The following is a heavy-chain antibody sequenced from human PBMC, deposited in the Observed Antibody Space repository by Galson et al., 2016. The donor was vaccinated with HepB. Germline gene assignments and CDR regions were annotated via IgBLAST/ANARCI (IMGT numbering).Heavy chain of an antibody. J-gene: IGHJ4*02. D-gene: IGHD1-26*01. CDR2: TNTDGRDT. Sequence: SLRLSCAASGFTFSSYWMHWVRQVPGKGPVMVARTNTDGRDTGYADSVKGRFTISRDNAKNTLYLQMNTLRAEDTAVYYCARDYLTYTGSYLYSWGQGTLVTVSS. V-gene: IGHV3-74*01. CDR1: GFTFSSYW. CDR3: ARDYLTYTGSYLYS.